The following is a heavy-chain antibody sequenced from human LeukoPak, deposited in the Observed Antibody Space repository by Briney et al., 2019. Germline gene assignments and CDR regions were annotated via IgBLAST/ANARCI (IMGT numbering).Heavy chain of an antibody. V-gene: IGHV4-61*01. CDR3: AARGYCSSTSCSAFDY. D-gene: IGHD2-2*01. Sequence: PSETLSLTCTVSGGSISSGSYYWSWIRQPPGKGLEWIGYIYYSGSTNYNPSLKSRVTISVDTSKNQFSLKLSSVTAADTAVYYCAARGYCSSTSCSAFDYWGQGTLVTVSS. CDR1: GGSISSGSYY. J-gene: IGHJ4*02. CDR2: IYYSGST.